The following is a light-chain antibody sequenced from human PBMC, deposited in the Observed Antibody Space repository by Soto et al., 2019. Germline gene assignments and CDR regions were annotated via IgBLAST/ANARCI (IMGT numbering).Light chain of an antibody. CDR3: SSSISSSTPYV. CDR1: SSDVGGYNY. J-gene: IGLJ1*01. Sequence: QSALTQPASVSGSPGQSITISCTGTSSDVGGYNYVSWYQQHPGKAPKLMIYEVSNRPSGVSNRFSGSKSGNTASLTISGLQAEDEGDYYCSSSISSSTPYVFGTGTKVTVL. V-gene: IGLV2-14*01. CDR2: EVS.